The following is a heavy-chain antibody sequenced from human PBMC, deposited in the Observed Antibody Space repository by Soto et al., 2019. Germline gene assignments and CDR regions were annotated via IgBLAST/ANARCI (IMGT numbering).Heavy chain of an antibody. CDR3: AKAKVDILTGYDHYVMDF. V-gene: IGHV3-43*01. CDR1: GFTFDDYT. J-gene: IGHJ6*02. Sequence: PGGSLRLCCAASGFTFDDYTMHWVRQAPGKGLEWVSLISWDGGSTYYADSVKGRFTISRDNSKNSLYLQMNSLRTEDTALYYCAKAKVDILTGYDHYVMDFWGQRTSVTGSS. D-gene: IGHD3-9*01. CDR2: ISWDGGST.